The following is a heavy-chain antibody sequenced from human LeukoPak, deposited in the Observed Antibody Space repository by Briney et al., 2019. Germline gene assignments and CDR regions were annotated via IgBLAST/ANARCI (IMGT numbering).Heavy chain of an antibody. D-gene: IGHD3-10*01. CDR3: ARDAHGSGSYYRVTDAFDI. V-gene: IGHV4-34*01. CDR1: GGSFSGYY. Sequence: SETLSLTCAVYGGSFSGYYWSWIRQPPGKGLEWIGEINHSGSTSYNPSLKSRVTISVDTSKNQFSLKLSSVTAADTAVYYCARDAHGSGSYYRVTDAFDIWGQGTMVTVSS. J-gene: IGHJ3*02. CDR2: INHSGST.